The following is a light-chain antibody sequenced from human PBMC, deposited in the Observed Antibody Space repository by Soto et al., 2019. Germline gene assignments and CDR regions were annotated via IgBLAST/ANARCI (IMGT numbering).Light chain of an antibody. CDR3: QQDNSCPLT. J-gene: IGKJ4*01. V-gene: IGKV3-11*01. Sequence: GTLSPSPPDLTLLSLRASQSVSSNYLAWYQQKPGQAPRLIIYDAYNRATGIPAKFSGSGSGTDFTLTISSLEPEDFATYYCQQDNSCPLTFGRGTKVDIK. CDR2: DAY. CDR1: QSVSSNY.